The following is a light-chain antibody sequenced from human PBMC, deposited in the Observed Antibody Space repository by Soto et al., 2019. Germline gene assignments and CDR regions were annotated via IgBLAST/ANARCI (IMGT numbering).Light chain of an antibody. J-gene: IGKJ1*01. CDR3: QQRSTWPPWT. Sequence: EIVLTQSPATLSLSPGERATLSCRASQSVSTLIAWYQQKPGQAPRLLIYDVSNRATGIPARLRGSGSGTDFTLTISSLEPEDFAVYYCQQRSTWPPWTFGQGTKVEIK. CDR2: DVS. CDR1: QSVSTL. V-gene: IGKV3-11*01.